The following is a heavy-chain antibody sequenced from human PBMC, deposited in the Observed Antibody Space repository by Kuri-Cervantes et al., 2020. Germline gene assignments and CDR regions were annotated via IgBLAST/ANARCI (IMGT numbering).Heavy chain of an antibody. CDR3: AAGPTVSTTGGFFDS. J-gene: IGHJ4*02. Sequence: SETLSLTCTVSGGSVSSGSHYWTWIRQPPGKRQEWIGYIYYSGSTNYNPSLKSRVTISVDTSKNQFSLKLSSVTDADTAVYYCAAGPTVSTTGGFFDSWGQGSLVTVSS. CDR1: GGSVSSGSHY. V-gene: IGHV4-61*01. D-gene: IGHD5/OR15-5a*01. CDR2: IYYSGST.